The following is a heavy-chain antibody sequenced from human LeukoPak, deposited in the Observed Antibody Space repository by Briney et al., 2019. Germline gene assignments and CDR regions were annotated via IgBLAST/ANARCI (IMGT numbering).Heavy chain of an antibody. CDR1: GFTFSSYS. CDR3: AGRTYYYDSSGYPPDY. Sequence: PGGSLRLSCAASGFTFSSYSMNWVRQAPGKGLEWVSYISSSSSYIYYADSVKGRFTISRDNAKNSLYLQMNSLRAEDTAVYYCAGRTYYYDSSGYPPDYWGQGTLVTVSS. D-gene: IGHD3-22*01. J-gene: IGHJ4*02. CDR2: ISSSSSYI. V-gene: IGHV3-21*05.